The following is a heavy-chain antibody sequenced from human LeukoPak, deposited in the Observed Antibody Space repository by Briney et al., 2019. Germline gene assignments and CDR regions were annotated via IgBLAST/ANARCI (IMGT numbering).Heavy chain of an antibody. Sequence: GESLKISCTGSGYSFTTYWIGWVRQMPGKGLEWMGIIYPGDSDTRYSPSFQGQVTISADKSISTAYLQWSSLKASDTAMYYCARGNYGGYYYYYYMDVWGKGTTVTISS. CDR2: IYPGDSDT. J-gene: IGHJ6*03. CDR3: ARGNYGGYYYYYYMDV. V-gene: IGHV5-51*01. D-gene: IGHD4-23*01. CDR1: GYSFTTYW.